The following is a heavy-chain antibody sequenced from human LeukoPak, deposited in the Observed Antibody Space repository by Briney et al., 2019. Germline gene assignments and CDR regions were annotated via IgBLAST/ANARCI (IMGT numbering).Heavy chain of an antibody. V-gene: IGHV4-39*07. J-gene: IGHJ4*02. CDR2: IYYSGST. Sequence: SETLSLTCAVSGGSISSNSYYWGWLRQPPGKGLEWIGSIYYSGSTYYNPSLKSRVTISVDTSKNQFSLKLSSVTAADTAMYYCARAVGTSRNFFDYWGQGTLVTVSS. CDR3: ARAVGTSRNFFDY. CDR1: GGSISSNSYY. D-gene: IGHD4-23*01.